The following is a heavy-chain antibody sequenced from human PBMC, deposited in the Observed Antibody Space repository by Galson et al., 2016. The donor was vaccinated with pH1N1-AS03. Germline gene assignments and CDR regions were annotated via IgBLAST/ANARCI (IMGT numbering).Heavy chain of an antibody. CDR2: IDRGGSVP. CDR1: GFTFSDYW. Sequence: SLRLSCAVSGFTFSDYWMPWVRQAPGKGLEWLANIDRGGSVPRYVDSVKGRFTISRDNAKNSLFLQMNSLRAEDTAVYYCARSTSGRICDDWGQGTLVTVSS. V-gene: IGHV3-7*03. J-gene: IGHJ4*02. CDR3: ARSTSGRICDD. D-gene: IGHD3-10*01.